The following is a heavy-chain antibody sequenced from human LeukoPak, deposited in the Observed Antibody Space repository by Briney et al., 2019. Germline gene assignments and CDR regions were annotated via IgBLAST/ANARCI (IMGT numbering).Heavy chain of an antibody. D-gene: IGHD6-19*01. V-gene: IGHV1-8*01. CDR3: ASWRDSSGWYYFDY. Sequence: ASVKVSCKASGYTFTSYDINWVRQATGQGLEWMGWMNPNSGNTGYAQKFQGRVTMTRNTSISTAYMELSSLRSEDTAVYYCASWRDSSGWYYFDYWGQRTLVTVSS. CDR2: MNPNSGNT. CDR1: GYTFTSYD. J-gene: IGHJ4*02.